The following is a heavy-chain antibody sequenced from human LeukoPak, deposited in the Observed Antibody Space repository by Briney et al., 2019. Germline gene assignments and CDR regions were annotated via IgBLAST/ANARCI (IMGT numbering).Heavy chain of an antibody. Sequence: PGGSLRLSCAASGFSFSTYAMSWVRQAPGKGLEWVSGVNGNGGSTSYADSVKGRFTIFRDNSKNTLYLQMNSLRAEDTAVYYCAREPARGGYLHWGQGTLVTVSS. CDR3: AREPARGGYLH. D-gene: IGHD3-16*02. V-gene: IGHV3-23*01. J-gene: IGHJ4*02. CDR2: VNGNGGST. CDR1: GFSFSTYA.